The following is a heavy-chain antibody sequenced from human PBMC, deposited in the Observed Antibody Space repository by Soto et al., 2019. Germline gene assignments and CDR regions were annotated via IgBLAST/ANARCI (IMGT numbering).Heavy chain of an antibody. Sequence: PXETLSLHCAVDGWSFSGYSWSWIRQPPGKGLEWIGEINHSGSTNYNPSLKSRVTISVDTSKNQFSLKLSSVTAADTAVYYCAREDQDYYDSSGNPFDYWGQGTLVTVSS. J-gene: IGHJ4*02. CDR2: INHSGST. CDR3: AREDQDYYDSSGNPFDY. CDR1: GWSFSGYS. V-gene: IGHV4-34*01. D-gene: IGHD3-22*01.